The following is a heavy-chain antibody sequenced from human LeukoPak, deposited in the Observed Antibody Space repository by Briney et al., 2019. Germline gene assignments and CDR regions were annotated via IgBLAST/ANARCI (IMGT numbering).Heavy chain of an antibody. D-gene: IGHD1-26*01. V-gene: IGHV1-2*02. Sequence: ASVKVSCKASGYTFTGHYIHWMRQAPGQGLEWMGWINPNSGGTNYAQKFQGRVTMTRDTSISTAYMELSRLRSDDTAVYYCARVNSGSYRPTGYWGQGTLVTVSS. CDR1: GYTFTGHY. CDR3: ARVNSGSYRPTGY. CDR2: INPNSGGT. J-gene: IGHJ4*02.